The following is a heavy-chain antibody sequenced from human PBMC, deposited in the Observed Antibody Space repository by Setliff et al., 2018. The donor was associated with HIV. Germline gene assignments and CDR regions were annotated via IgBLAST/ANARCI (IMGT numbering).Heavy chain of an antibody. CDR3: ARDKDEDYGSTSFDY. Sequence: GGSLRLSCAASGLTFSSYGMHWVRQAPGKGLEWVAVIWYDGNNKYYADSVKGRFTISRDNAKNSLYLQLNSLRPEHTAVYYCARDKDEDYGSTSFDYWGQGIMVTVSS. CDR2: IWYDGNNK. J-gene: IGHJ4*02. D-gene: IGHD4-17*01. CDR1: GLTFSSYG. V-gene: IGHV3-33*08.